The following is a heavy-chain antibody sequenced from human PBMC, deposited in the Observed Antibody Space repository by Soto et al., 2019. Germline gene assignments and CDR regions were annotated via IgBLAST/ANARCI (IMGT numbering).Heavy chain of an antibody. J-gene: IGHJ6*02. CDR3: AREAVGDSHSYYGMDV. D-gene: IGHD4-17*01. V-gene: IGHV3-53*01. CDR1: GFNVRSNY. Sequence: GGFLRLSCAASGFNVRSNYMSWVRQAPGKGLEWVSVIYSGGSPYYADSVKGRFTISRDDSKNTLYLQMNSLRAEDTAVYFCAREAVGDSHSYYGMDVWGQGTTVTVSS. CDR2: IYSGGSP.